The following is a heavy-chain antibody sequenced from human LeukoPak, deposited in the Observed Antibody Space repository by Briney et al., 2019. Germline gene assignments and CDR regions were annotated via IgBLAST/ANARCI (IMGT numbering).Heavy chain of an antibody. CDR3: ARMVNYGGNSYYYYGMDV. D-gene: IGHD4-17*01. CDR2: ISSSGSTI. Sequence: GGSLRLSCAASGFTFSDYYMSWIRQAPGKGLEWVSYISSSGSTIYYADSVEGRFTISRDNAKNSPYLQMNSLRAEDTAVYYCARMVNYGGNSYYYYGMDVWGQGTTVTVSS. CDR1: GFTFSDYY. J-gene: IGHJ6*02. V-gene: IGHV3-11*01.